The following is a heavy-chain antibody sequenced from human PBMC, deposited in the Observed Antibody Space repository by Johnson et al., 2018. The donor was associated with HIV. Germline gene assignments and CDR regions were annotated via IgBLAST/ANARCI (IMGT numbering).Heavy chain of an antibody. Sequence: VHLVESGGGVVPPGRSLRLSCAASGITFSSYAMHWVRQAPGRGLEWVTVISYDGSNKYYTYSVKGRFTISRDNSKNTLYLQMNSLRADDTAVYYCAGVTGADDAFDIWGQGTMVIVSS. J-gene: IGHJ3*02. CDR2: ISYDGSNK. D-gene: IGHD2-21*02. V-gene: IGHV3-30-3*01. CDR3: AGVTGADDAFDI. CDR1: GITFSSYA.